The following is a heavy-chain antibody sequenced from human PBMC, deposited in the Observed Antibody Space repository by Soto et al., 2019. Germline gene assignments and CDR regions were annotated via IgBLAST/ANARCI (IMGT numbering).Heavy chain of an antibody. V-gene: IGHV4-34*01. D-gene: IGHD6-6*01. CDR1: GGSFSGYY. J-gene: IGHJ4*02. Sequence: SETLSLTCAVYGGSFSGYYWSWIRQPPGKGLEWIGEINHSGSTNYNPSLKSRVTISVDTSKNQFSLKLSSGTAADTAVYYCARGRYVSARYFDYWGQGTLVTVSS. CDR3: ARGRYVSARYFDY. CDR2: INHSGST.